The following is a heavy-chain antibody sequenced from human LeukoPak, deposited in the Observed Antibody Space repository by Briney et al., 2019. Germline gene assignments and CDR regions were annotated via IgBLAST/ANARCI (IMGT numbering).Heavy chain of an antibody. CDR1: GGTFSSYA. V-gene: IGHV1-69*05. Sequence: GASVKVSCKASGGTFSSYAISWVRQAPGQGLEWMGRIIPIFGTANYAQKFQGRVTITTDESTSTAYMELSGLRSEDTAVYYCARDRSEQWLVPGHFDYWGQGTLVTVSS. CDR2: IIPIFGTA. J-gene: IGHJ4*02. CDR3: ARDRSEQWLVPGHFDY. D-gene: IGHD6-19*01.